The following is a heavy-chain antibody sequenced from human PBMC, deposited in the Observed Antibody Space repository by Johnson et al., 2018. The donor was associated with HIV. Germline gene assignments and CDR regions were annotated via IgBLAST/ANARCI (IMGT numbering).Heavy chain of an antibody. Sequence: EVQLVESGGGLVQPGGSLRLSCAASGFTFNNYWMSWVRQAPGKGLEWVANIKQDGSEKYYVDSVKGRFTISRDNAKNSLYLQMNSLRAEDTAVYYCARADGLTGRNAFDIWGQGTMVTVSS. D-gene: IGHD1-20*01. CDR1: GFTFNNYW. CDR3: ARADGLTGRNAFDI. V-gene: IGHV3-7*01. J-gene: IGHJ3*02. CDR2: IKQDGSEK.